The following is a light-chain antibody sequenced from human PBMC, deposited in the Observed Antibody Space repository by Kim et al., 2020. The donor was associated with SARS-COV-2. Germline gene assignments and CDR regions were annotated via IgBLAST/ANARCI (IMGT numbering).Light chain of an antibody. CDR2: RNN. V-gene: IGLV1-47*01. CDR1: SSNIGSNY. Sequence: QSVLTQPPSASGTPGQRVTISCSGSSSNIGSNYVYWYQQLPGTAPKLLIYRNNQRPSGVPDRFSASKSGTSASLAISGLRSEDEADYYCAAWDDSLSANWVFGGGTQLTVL. CDR3: AAWDDSLSANWV. J-gene: IGLJ3*02.